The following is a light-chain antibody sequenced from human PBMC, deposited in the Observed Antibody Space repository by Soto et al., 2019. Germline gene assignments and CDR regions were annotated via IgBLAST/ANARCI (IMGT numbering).Light chain of an antibody. V-gene: IGLV2-14*01. J-gene: IGLJ2*01. CDR3: SSYTSSSTVV. CDR1: TGNVGGYNY. Sequence: QSALTQPASVSGSPGRWITISATETTGNVGGYNYVSWYQQHPGKAPKLMIYEVSNRPSGVSNRFSGSKSGNTASLTISGLQAEDEADYYCSSYTSSSTVVFGGGTKLTVL. CDR2: EVS.